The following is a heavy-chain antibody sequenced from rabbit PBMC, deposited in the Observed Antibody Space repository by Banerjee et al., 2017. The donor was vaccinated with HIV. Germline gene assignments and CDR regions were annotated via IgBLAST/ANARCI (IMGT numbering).Heavy chain of an antibody. CDR2: IDTGSGST. CDR3: AREDSTISRWQFNL. V-gene: IGHV1S45*01. CDR1: GFTISSSYW. Sequence: QEQLEESGGGLVKPEGSLTLTCTASGFTISSSYWICWVRQAPGKGLEWIGCIDTGSGSTYYASWAKGRFTISKTSSTTVTLQMTSLTAADTATYFCAREDSTISRWQFNLWGPGTLVTVS. D-gene: IGHD7-1*01. J-gene: IGHJ4*01.